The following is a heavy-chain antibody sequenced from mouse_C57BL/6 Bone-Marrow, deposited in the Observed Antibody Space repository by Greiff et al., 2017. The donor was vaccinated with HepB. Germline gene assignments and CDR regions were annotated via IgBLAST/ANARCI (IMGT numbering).Heavy chain of an antibody. V-gene: IGHV2-5*01. Sequence: VQLQQSGPGLVQPSQSLSITCTVSGFSLTSYGVHWVRQSPGKGLEWLGVIWRGGSTDYNAAFMSRLSITKDNSKSQVFFKMNSLQADDTAIYYCAKNSDYYGSSPLFDYWGQGTTLTVSS. CDR2: IWRGGST. D-gene: IGHD1-1*01. J-gene: IGHJ2*01. CDR3: AKNSDYYGSSPLFDY. CDR1: GFSLTSYG.